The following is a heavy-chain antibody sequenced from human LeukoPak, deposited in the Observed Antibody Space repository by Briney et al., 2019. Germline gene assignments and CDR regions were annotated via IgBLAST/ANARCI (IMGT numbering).Heavy chain of an antibody. CDR1: GFTFSSYA. J-gene: IGHJ5*02. V-gene: IGHV3-23*01. Sequence: GGSLRLSCAASGFTFSSYAMSWVRQAPGKGLEWVSAISGSAGSTYYADSVKGRFTISRDNSKNTLYPQMNSLRAEDTAIYYCAKDLGDYTSSWSMYNWFDPWGQGTLVTVSS. CDR2: ISGSAGST. D-gene: IGHD6-13*01. CDR3: AKDLGDYTSSWSMYNWFDP.